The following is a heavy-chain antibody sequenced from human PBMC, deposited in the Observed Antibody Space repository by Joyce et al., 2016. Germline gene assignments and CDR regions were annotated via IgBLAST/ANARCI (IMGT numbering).Heavy chain of an antibody. Sequence: QVQLVQSGAEVKKPGASVKIPCKASGDTFTTHFIQWVRQAPGRGLEVMGIINPNGNTNYAQKFRGRVTMARDTSTTTVYMELSSLTSEDTAIYYCARDRPPHGQFFYGMDVWGQGTPVIVSS. D-gene: IGHD3/OR15-3a*01. V-gene: IGHV1-46*01. CDR1: GDTFTTHF. J-gene: IGHJ6*02. CDR3: ARDRPPHGQFFYGMDV. CDR2: INPNGNT.